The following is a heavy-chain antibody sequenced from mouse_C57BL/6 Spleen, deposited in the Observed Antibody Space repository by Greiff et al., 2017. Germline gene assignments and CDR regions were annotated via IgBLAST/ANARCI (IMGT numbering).Heavy chain of an antibody. J-gene: IGHJ3*01. Sequence: DVHLVESGGGLVKPGGSLKLSCAASGFTFSSYTMSWVRQTPEKRLEWVATISGGGGNTYYPDSVKGRFTISRDNAKNTLYLQMSSLRSEDTALYYCARRSTGDFAYWGQGTLVTVSA. V-gene: IGHV5-9*01. CDR2: ISGGGGNT. CDR3: ARRSTGDFAY. CDR1: GFTFSSYT. D-gene: IGHD1-1*01.